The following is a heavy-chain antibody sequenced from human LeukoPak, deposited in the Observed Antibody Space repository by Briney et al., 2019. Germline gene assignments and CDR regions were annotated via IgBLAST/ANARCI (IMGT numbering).Heavy chain of an antibody. J-gene: IGHJ4*02. D-gene: IGHD2-2*01. CDR2: INHSGST. CDR3: ARGRGKGLSDY. CDR1: GGSFSDYY. Sequence: SETLSLTCAVYGGSFSDYYWSWIRQPPGKGLEWIGEINHSGSTNYNPALKSRVTISVDTSKYQFSLKLSSGTAADTSVYYCARGRGKGLSDYWGQGTLVTVSS. V-gene: IGHV4-34*01.